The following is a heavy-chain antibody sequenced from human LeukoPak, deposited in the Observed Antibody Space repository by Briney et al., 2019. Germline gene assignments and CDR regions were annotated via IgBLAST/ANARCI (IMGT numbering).Heavy chain of an antibody. J-gene: IGHJ5*02. CDR2: IYYRGST. V-gene: IGHV4-59*12. Sequence: PSETLSLTCTVSGGSISSYYWSWIRQPPGKGLEWIGYIYYRGSTNYNPSLKSRVTISVDTSKNQFSLKLSSVTAADTAVYYCARARGGYSYGYWFDPWGQGTLVTVSS. CDR1: GGSISSYY. CDR3: ARARGGYSYGYWFDP. D-gene: IGHD5-18*01.